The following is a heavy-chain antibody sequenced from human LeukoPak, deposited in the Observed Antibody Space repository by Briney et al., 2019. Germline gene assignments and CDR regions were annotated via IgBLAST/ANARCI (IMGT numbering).Heavy chain of an antibody. J-gene: IGHJ6*04. CDR1: GGSISSYY. CDR2: VYYSGST. Sequence: SETLSLTCTVSGGSISSYYWSWIRQPPGKGLEWIGYVYYSGSTNYNPSLKSRITISVDTPKNQFSLKLSSVTAADTAVYYCARIVRGPGTVWGKGTTVTVSS. D-gene: IGHD3-10*01. CDR3: ARIVRGPGTV. V-gene: IGHV4-59*01.